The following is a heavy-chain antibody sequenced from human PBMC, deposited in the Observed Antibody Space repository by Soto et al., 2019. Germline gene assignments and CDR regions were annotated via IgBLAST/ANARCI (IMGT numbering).Heavy chain of an antibody. V-gene: IGHV3-33*01. CDR1: GFTFSNHA. Sequence: QVQLVESGGGVVQPGTSLRLSCTTSGFTFSNHAMHWVRQAPGKGLEWVAQIWYDGSNKYYAESVKGRFTISRDNSRNMVYVQMNSLRVEETAVYYCARDGQQLAPYACDVWGQGTSVTVSS. J-gene: IGHJ6*02. CDR3: ARDGQQLAPYACDV. CDR2: IWYDGSNK. D-gene: IGHD6-13*01.